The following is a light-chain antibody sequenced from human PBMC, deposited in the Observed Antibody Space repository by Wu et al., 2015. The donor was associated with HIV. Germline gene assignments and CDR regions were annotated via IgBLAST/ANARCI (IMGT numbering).Light chain of an antibody. CDR2: TTS. Sequence: EVALTQSPTTLSLSPGERATLSCRASQSISSSFLAWYQQRPGQAPSLLIYTTSRRATGIPDRFSGSGSGTDFTLTISRLEPEDFAVYYCLQNSNSPLSFGGGTKVEI. J-gene: IGKJ4*01. V-gene: IGKV3-20*01. CDR1: QSISSSF. CDR3: LQNSNSPLS.